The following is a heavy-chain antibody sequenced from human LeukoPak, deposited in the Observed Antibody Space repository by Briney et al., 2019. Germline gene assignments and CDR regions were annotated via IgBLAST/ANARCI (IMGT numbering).Heavy chain of an antibody. Sequence: GGSLRLSCAASGFTFSSYDMHWVRQATGKGLEWVSAIGTAGDTYYPGSVKGRFTISRENAKNSSYLQMNSLRAGDTAVYYCARTSGSYLARTFDYWGQGTLVTVSS. V-gene: IGHV3-13*04. CDR2: IGTAGDT. J-gene: IGHJ4*02. D-gene: IGHD1-26*01. CDR1: GFTFSSYD. CDR3: ARTSGSYLARTFDY.